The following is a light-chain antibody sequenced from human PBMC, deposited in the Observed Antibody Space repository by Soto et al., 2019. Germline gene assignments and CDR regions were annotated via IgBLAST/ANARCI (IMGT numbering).Light chain of an antibody. CDR1: QSISTY. J-gene: IGKJ1*01. Sequence: DIQMTQSAPSLSASVGDRVTITCRASQSISTYVNWYQQKLGKAPKLLIHAASSLQSGVPSRFSGSGSGTDFPLTINSLQPEDFVTYYCQQYSDSSGAFGQGTKVDI. CDR3: QQYSDSSGA. CDR2: AAS. V-gene: IGKV1-39*01.